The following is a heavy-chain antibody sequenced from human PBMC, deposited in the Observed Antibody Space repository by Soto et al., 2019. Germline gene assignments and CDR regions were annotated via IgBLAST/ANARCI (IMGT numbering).Heavy chain of an antibody. CDR1: GGTFSSSA. CDR3: ARDNDRLQLGGNYYYILDV. CDR2: IIPLFRTP. J-gene: IGHJ6*02. D-gene: IGHD4-4*01. V-gene: IGHV1-69*12. Sequence: QVQLVQSGAEMEEPGSSVKVYCKNSGGTFSSSAISWLRQAPGQGLEWMGGIIPLFRTPDYAQKFQGRVTIAADESTSTAYMELSSLRSEDTAVYYCARDNDRLQLGGNYYYILDVWGQGTTITVSS.